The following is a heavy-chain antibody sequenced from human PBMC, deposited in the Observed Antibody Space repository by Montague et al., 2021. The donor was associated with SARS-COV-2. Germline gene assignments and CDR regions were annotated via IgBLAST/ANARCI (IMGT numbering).Heavy chain of an antibody. CDR1: GSTFSSYD. Sequence: SLRLSCAASGSTFSSYDMHWVRQATGKGLEWVSAIGTAGDTYYPGSVKGRFTISRENAKNSLYLQMNSLRAGDTAVYYCARGDIVATIGGYYYYYGMDVWGQGTTVTVSS. CDR3: ARGDIVATIGGYYYYYGMDV. V-gene: IGHV3-13*01. D-gene: IGHD5-12*01. J-gene: IGHJ6*02. CDR2: IGTAGDT.